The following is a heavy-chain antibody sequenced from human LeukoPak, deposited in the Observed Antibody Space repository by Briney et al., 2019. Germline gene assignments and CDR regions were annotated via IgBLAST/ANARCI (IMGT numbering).Heavy chain of an antibody. J-gene: IGHJ5*01. CDR1: AGSFISSSHH. CDR3: VRHDGRGGATMGAFDS. D-gene: IGHD5-12*01. CDR2: VYYGRTT. Sequence: SGTLSLTCTVSAGSFISSSHHWGWTRQSPGKGLEWIGSVYYGRTTYYNPSLDGRVTVSLDTSANQFSLQLNSVTAADTAVHYCVRHDGRGGATMGAFDSWGQGSLVTVSS. V-gene: IGHV4-39*01.